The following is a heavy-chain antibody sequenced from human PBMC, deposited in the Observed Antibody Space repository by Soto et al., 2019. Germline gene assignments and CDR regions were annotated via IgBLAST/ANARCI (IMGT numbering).Heavy chain of an antibody. CDR2: INPNGGVT. J-gene: IGHJ6*03. V-gene: IGHV1-2*02. D-gene: IGHD5-12*01. CDR3: ARESGGATATLDYYYFYMDV. Sequence: VQLVQSGAEVKKPGASVKVSCKTSGDSFNDYYIHWVRQAPGQGLEWMGWINPNGGVTNYAQKFQCRVTVNRDTSIRTVYMELSSLRSDDTAVYYCARESGGATATLDYYYFYMDVWGKGTTVTVSS. CDR1: GDSFNDYY.